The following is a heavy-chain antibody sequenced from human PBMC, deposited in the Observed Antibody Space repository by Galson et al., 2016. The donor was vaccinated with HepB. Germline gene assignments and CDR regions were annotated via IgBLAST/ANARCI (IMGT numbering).Heavy chain of an antibody. CDR2: IYYSGRA. Sequence: LYLTCTVSGGSVRSSSSFWGWIRQPPGKKLEWIGSIYYSGRASYNPSLKSRLTMSVDTSKNQFFLKLRSVAAADTAVYYCASLPYDYADYWGQGTLVTVSS. CDR3: ASLPYDYADY. J-gene: IGHJ4*02. CDR1: GGSVRSSSSF. V-gene: IGHV4-39*01. D-gene: IGHD3-16*01.